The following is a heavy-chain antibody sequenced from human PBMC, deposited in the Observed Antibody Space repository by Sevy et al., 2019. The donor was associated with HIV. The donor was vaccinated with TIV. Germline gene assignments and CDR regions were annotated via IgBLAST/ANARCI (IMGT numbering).Heavy chain of an antibody. CDR2: ISSSTYI. CDR3: ARDLVIPATTDYFYYGMDV. D-gene: IGHD2-15*01. CDR1: GFTIRTYN. Sequence: GGSLRLSCAASGFTIRTYNMNWVRQAPGKGLEWVSSISSSTYIYYADSVKGRFTISRDNAKNSLCLQMSSLRAEDTAVYYCARDLVIPATTDYFYYGMDVWGQGTTVTVSS. J-gene: IGHJ6*02. V-gene: IGHV3-21*01.